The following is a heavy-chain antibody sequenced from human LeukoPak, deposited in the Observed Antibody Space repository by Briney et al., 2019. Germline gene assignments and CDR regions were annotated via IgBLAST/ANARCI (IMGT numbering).Heavy chain of an antibody. J-gene: IGHJ4*02. CDR2: IRGSSSSI. D-gene: IGHD2-8*01. CDR1: GFTFGSYN. Sequence: GGSLRLSCAASGFTFGSYNMNWVRQAPGKGLEWVSSIRGSSSSIYYADSVKGRFSISRDNAKNSLYLQMNSLRAEDTAVYYCARTPYCTNGICYNRYYFDFWGQGTLVTVSS. V-gene: IGHV3-21*01. CDR3: ARTPYCTNGICYNRYYFDF.